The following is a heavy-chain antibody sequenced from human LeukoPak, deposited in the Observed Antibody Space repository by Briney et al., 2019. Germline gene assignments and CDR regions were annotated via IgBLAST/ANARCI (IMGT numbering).Heavy chain of an antibody. CDR2: IRYSGSD. D-gene: IGHD3-9*01. J-gene: IGHJ4*02. Sequence: GGSLRLSCVASGFTFSNYGMHWVRQAPWKGLEWVAVIRYSGSDYYADSVKGRFTISRDNSKNTLYLQMNSLRAEDTAVYYCARAVTYYDILTGYSYSNFDYWGQGTLVTVSS. CDR1: GFTFSNYG. CDR3: ARAVTYYDILTGYSYSNFDY. V-gene: IGHV3-30*12.